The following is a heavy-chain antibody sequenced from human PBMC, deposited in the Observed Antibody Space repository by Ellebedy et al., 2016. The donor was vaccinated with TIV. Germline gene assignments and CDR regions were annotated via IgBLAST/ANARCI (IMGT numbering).Heavy chain of an antibody. CDR3: ASVYYDTSGYYYVPRFDY. CDR1: GGSISSYY. J-gene: IGHJ4*02. D-gene: IGHD3-22*01. Sequence: SETLSLTXSVSGGSISSYYWSWLRQPPGKGLEWIGYIYYSGGTNYNPSLKSRVTMSVDTSKNQFSLKLTSVTAADTAIYYCASVYYDTSGYYYVPRFDYWGQGMLVTVSS. V-gene: IGHV4-59*12. CDR2: IYYSGGT.